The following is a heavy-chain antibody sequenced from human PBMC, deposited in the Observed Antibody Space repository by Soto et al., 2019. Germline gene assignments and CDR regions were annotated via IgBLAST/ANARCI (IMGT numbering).Heavy chain of an antibody. Sequence: SETLSLTGAVSGGSISSDNWWSWVRQPPGKGLEWIGEIHDSGSTNYNSSLKSRVTISVDKSKNQFSLKLSSVTAADTAMYYCASRIGARPYWGPGTLVTVSS. J-gene: IGHJ4*02. CDR2: IHDSGST. V-gene: IGHV4-4*02. CDR3: ASRIGARPY. CDR1: GGSISSDNW. D-gene: IGHD6-6*01.